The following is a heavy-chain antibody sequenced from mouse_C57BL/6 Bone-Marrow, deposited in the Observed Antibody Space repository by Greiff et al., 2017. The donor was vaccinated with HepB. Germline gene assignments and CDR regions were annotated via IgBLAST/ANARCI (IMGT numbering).Heavy chain of an antibody. V-gene: IGHV1-80*01. CDR1: GYAFSSYW. CDR2: IYPGDGDT. D-gene: IGHD1-2*01. CDR3: PRGGSMDY. J-gene: IGHJ4*01. Sequence: QVQLKQSGAELVKPGASVKVSCNASGYAFSSYWMHWVKQRPGKGLEWIGQIYPGDGDTNYNGKFKGKATLTANKSSSTAYMQLSSLTAEDSAVYCGPRGGSMDYWGEGTSVTVSS.